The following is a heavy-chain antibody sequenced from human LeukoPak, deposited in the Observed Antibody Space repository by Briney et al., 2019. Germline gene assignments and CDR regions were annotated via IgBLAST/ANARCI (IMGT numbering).Heavy chain of an antibody. Sequence: PWGSLRLSCAASGFTFSRYWMNWVRQAPGKGLEWVANIREDGSEKYYVDSVKGRFTISRDNTKNLLYLEMSSLRAEDTAVYYCGVVYWGQGTLVTVSS. CDR2: IREDGSEK. J-gene: IGHJ4*02. V-gene: IGHV3-7*01. CDR3: GVVY. CDR1: GFTFSRYW.